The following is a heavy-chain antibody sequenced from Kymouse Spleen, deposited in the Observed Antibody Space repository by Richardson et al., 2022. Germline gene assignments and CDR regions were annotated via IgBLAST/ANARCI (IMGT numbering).Heavy chain of an antibody. V-gene: IGHV3-30*18. CDR2: ISYDGSNK. Sequence: QVQLVESGGGVVQPGRSLRLSCAASGFTFSSYGMHWVRQAPGKGLEWVAVISYDGSNKYYADSVKGRFTISRDNSKNTLYLQMNSLRAEDTAVYYCAKDSVGQLERRRGVDYYYYGMDVWGQGTTVTVSS. CDR1: GFTFSSYG. CDR3: AKDSVGQLERRRGVDYYYYGMDV. J-gene: IGHJ6*02. D-gene: IGHD1-1*01.